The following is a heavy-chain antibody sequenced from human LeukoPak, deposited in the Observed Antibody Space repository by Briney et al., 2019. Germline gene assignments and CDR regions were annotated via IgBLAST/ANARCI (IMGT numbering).Heavy chain of an antibody. Sequence: ASVKVSCKASGYTFTSYTIHWVRQAPGQRLEWMGWINVGNGNIKYSQEFQDRVTITRDTSASTAYMELSSLRSEDMAVYYCARARYESRIWPKSRYDYYHYMDVWGKGTTVTVSS. CDR2: INVGNGNI. CDR1: GYTFTSYT. V-gene: IGHV1-3*03. CDR3: ARARYESRIWPKSRYDYYHYMDV. J-gene: IGHJ6*03. D-gene: IGHD3-3*01.